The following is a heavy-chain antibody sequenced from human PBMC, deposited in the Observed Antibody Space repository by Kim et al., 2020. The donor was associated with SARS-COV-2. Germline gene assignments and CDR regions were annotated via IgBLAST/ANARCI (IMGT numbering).Heavy chain of an antibody. CDR2: INADGSSA. J-gene: IGHJ4*02. CDR1: GFTFSTYW. CDR3: ARDMYSREGRGY. V-gene: IGHV3-74*01. Sequence: GGSLRLSCAASGFTFSTYWMHWVRQVPGKGLVWVSRINADGSSATYADPVKGRFTISRDNSKNTLYLQMNSLRVEDTAVYYCARDMYSREGRGYWGQGTL. D-gene: IGHD6-13*01.